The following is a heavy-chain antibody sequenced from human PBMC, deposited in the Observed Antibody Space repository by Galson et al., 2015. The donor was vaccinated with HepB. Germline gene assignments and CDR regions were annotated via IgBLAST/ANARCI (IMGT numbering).Heavy chain of an antibody. J-gene: IGHJ5*02. Sequence: SLRLSCAASGFTFSRYSMNWVRQAPGKGLEWVSSISSSSSYIYYADSVKGRFTMTTDTFTSTAYMELRSLRSDDTAVYYCARGALVAVVGGTQNNWFDPWGQGTLVTVSS. CDR3: ARGALVAVVGGTQNNWFDP. CDR2: ISSSSSYI. D-gene: IGHD2-15*01. CDR1: GFTFSRYS. V-gene: IGHV3-21*04.